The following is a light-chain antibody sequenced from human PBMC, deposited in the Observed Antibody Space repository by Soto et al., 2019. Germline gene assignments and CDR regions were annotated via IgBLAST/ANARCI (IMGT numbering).Light chain of an antibody. CDR2: DNN. CDR3: GTWDSSLSAVV. CDR1: SSKIGNNY. J-gene: IGLJ2*01. V-gene: IGLV1-51*01. Sequence: QSVLTQPPSVSAAPGQKVTISCSGSSSKIGNNYVSWYQQLPGTAPKLLIYDNNKRPSGIPDRFSGSKSGTPATLGITGLQTGDEADYYCGTWDSSLSAVVFGGGTKLTVL.